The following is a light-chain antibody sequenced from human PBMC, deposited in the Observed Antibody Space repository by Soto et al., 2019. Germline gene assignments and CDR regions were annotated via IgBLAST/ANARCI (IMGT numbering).Light chain of an antibody. CDR1: SSDVGGYNY. V-gene: IGLV2-8*01. CDR3: SSYAGSNNV. Sequence: QSVLTQPPSASGSPGQSVTISCTGTSSDVGGYNYVSWYQQHPGKAPKLMIYEVSKRPSGVPDRFSGSKSGNTASLTVSGVQDEDEADYYCSSYAGSNNVFGTGTKVTVL. CDR2: EVS. J-gene: IGLJ1*01.